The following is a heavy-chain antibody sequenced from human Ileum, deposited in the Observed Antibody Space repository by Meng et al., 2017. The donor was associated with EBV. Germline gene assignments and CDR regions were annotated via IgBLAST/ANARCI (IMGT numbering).Heavy chain of an antibody. CDR1: NGSVSSYGYY. V-gene: IGHV4-61*08. J-gene: IGHJ4*02. CDR3: ARERGGGDRDIQ. Sequence: QVQLQESRPALVKPSETLSLTCSVSNGSVSSYGYYWTWIRQPPGKGLEWIGYMSYTGSTNYKSTLKSRVTISVDKSKNQFSLKLSSVTAADTAVYYRARERGGGDRDIQWGQGTLVTVSS. CDR2: MSYTGST. D-gene: IGHD2-21*02.